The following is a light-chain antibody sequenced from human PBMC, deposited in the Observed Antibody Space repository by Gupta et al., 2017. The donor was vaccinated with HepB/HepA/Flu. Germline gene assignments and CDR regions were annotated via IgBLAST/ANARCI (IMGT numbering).Light chain of an antibody. CDR2: AAS. Sequence: DIQVNQSPSSVSASVGDRVTISCRASQSIDTWLAWYQQKPGKAPNLLINAASILQSGVPSRFSGSGSGTDFILTINSLQPEDSATYFCQQAYRFPPTFGQGTRLEIK. CDR3: QQAYRFPPT. J-gene: IGKJ5*01. CDR1: QSIDTW. V-gene: IGKV1-12*01.